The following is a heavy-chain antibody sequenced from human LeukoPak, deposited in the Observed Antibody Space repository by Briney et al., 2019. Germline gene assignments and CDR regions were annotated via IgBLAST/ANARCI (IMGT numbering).Heavy chain of an antibody. D-gene: IGHD3-22*01. V-gene: IGHV1-18*04. Sequence: ASVKVSCKASGYTFTSYGISWVRQAPGQGLEWMGWISAYNGNTNYAQKLQGRVTMTTDTSTSTAYMELRSLRSDDTAVYYCAREGIDSSGIRVYYYYYGMDVWGQGTTVTVSS. CDR1: GYTFTSYG. CDR3: AREGIDSSGIRVYYYYYGMDV. CDR2: ISAYNGNT. J-gene: IGHJ6*02.